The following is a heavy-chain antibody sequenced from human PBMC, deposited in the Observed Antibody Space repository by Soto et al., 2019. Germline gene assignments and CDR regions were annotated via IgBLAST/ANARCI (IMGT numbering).Heavy chain of an antibody. CDR3: ARRGPHDSSEYHYFDY. D-gene: IGHD3-22*01. V-gene: IGHV3-73*01. CDR2: IRSRVDGYAT. CDR1: GFTFIDSA. J-gene: IGHJ4*02. Sequence: GGSLRLSCAASGFTFIDSAIHWVRHAPGKGLEWVARIRSRVDGYATVYAGSVKGRFTVSRDDPKNTAYLQMSSLKTEDTAVYYCARRGPHDSSEYHYFDYWGQGTLVTVSS.